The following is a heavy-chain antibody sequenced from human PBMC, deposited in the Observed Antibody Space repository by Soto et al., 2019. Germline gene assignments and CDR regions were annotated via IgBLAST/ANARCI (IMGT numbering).Heavy chain of an antibody. J-gene: IGHJ4*02. Sequence: QVQLQESDLGLVKPSETLSLTCTVSGASISRYYWSWIRQSPGKGLEWIGYMYYSGNANYNPSLRSRITISVDTSKNQFSLNLNSVTAADTAVYYCAREYPVHSAYFDYWGQGILVTVSS. V-gene: IGHV4-59*01. D-gene: IGHD1-26*01. CDR3: AREYPVHSAYFDY. CDR1: GASISRYY. CDR2: MYYSGNA.